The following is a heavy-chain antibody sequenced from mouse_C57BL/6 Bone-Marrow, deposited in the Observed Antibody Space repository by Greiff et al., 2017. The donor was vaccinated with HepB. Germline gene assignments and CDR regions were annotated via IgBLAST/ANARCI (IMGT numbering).Heavy chain of an antibody. V-gene: IGHV1-81*01. J-gene: IGHJ4*01. CDR2: IYPRSGNT. Sequence: QVQLKQSGAELARPGASVKLSCKASGYTFTSYGISWVKQRTGQGLEWIGEIYPRSGNTYYNEKFKGKATLTADKSSSTAYMELRSLTSEDSAVYFCARDALYYYAMDYWGQGTSVTVSS. CDR3: ARDALYYYAMDY. CDR1: GYTFTSYG.